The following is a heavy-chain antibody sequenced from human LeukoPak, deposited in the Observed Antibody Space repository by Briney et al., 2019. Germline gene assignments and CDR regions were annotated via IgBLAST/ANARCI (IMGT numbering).Heavy chain of an antibody. CDR3: AGLGFGEFSTEFDP. J-gene: IGHJ5*02. CDR2: IYHSGST. Sequence: NPSETLSLTCAVSGGSISSGGYSWSWIRQPPGKGLEWIGYIYHSGSTYYNPSLKSRVTISVDRSKNQFSLKLSSVTAADTAVYYCAGLGFGEFSTEFDPWGQGTLVTVSS. D-gene: IGHD3-10*01. CDR1: GGSISSGGYS. V-gene: IGHV4-30-2*01.